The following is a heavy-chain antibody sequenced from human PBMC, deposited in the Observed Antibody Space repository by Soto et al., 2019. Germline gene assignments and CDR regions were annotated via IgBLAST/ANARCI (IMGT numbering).Heavy chain of an antibody. J-gene: IGHJ4*02. D-gene: IGHD3-22*01. Sequence: GGSLTLSCAVSGITVSSYYMSWVRQAAGKGLEWVSVIYAGTITYYADSVKGRFTIYRDNSKNTLNLEMNSLRVEDTAVYYCARLHYDNSGNIFDYWGQGNLVTVSS. V-gene: IGHV3-53*01. CDR2: IYAGTIT. CDR3: ARLHYDNSGNIFDY. CDR1: GITVSSYY.